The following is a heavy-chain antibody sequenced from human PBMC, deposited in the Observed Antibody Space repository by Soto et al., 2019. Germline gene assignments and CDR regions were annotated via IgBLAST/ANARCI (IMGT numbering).Heavy chain of an antibody. CDR3: AKDGAPRYCGRSSCHPAGAY. Sequence: QVQLVESGGGVVQPGRSLRLSCAGSGFTFSNYGLHWVRQAPGKGLEWVAVISYDGSHKYYADSVKGRFTISRDNSNNMLYLQMXXLXXXDTXVYYCAKDGAPRYCGRSSCHPAGAYWGQGTLVTVSS. D-gene: IGHD2-15*01. V-gene: IGHV3-30*18. CDR2: ISYDGSHK. CDR1: GFTFSNYG. J-gene: IGHJ4*02.